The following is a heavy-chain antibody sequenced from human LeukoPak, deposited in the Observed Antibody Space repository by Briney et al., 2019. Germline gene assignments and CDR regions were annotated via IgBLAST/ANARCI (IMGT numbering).Heavy chain of an antibody. CDR1: GFTFSSYG. CDR3: ARDVAAAGTGTAPDY. D-gene: IGHD6-13*01. CDR2: IWYDGSNK. J-gene: IGHJ4*02. Sequence: GGSLRLSCAESGFTFSSYGTHWVRQAPGKGLEWVAVIWYDGSNKYYADSVKGRFTISRDNSKNTLYLQMNSLRAEDTAVYYCARDVAAAGTGTAPDYWGQGTLVTVSS. V-gene: IGHV3-33*01.